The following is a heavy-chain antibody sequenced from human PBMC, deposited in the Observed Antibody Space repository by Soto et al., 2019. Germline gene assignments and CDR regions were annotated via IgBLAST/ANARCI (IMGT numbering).Heavy chain of an antibody. V-gene: IGHV3-23*01. Sequence: PGGSLSLSCAASGFTFSSYAMSWVRQAPGKGLEWVSAISGSGGSTYYADSVKGRFTISRDNSKNTLYLQVHSLRAEDTAVYYCAKGNAVRRYYDSSGYHHPSWGQGTLVTVSS. J-gene: IGHJ5*02. D-gene: IGHD3-22*01. CDR2: ISGSGGST. CDR1: GFTFSSYA. CDR3: AKGNAVRRYYDSSGYHHPS.